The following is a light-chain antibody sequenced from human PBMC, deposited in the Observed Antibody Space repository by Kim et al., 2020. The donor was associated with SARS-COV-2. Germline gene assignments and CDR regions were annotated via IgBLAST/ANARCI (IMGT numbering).Light chain of an antibody. J-gene: IGLJ1*01. CDR1: NIGSKS. V-gene: IGLV3-21*04. CDR2: YDS. CDR3: QVWDSSSDPRYV. Sequence: SYELTQPHSVSVAPGKTARITCGRNNIGSKSVHWYQQKPGQAPVLVIYYDSDRPSGIPERFSGSNSGNTATLTISRVEAGDEADYYCQVWDSSSDPRYVF.